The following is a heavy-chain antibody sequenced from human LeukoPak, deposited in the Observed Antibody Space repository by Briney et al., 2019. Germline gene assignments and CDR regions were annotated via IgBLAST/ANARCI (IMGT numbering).Heavy chain of an antibody. D-gene: IGHD2-21*02. Sequence: PSETLSLTCGVSGGSITNYYWNWMRQPPGKGLEWIGYISHIGSTNYNPSLKSRLTISVDRSKNQFYLKLTSVTAADTAIYYCARDRLSANAFDMWGQGTVVTVSS. J-gene: IGHJ3*02. CDR3: ARDRLSANAFDM. CDR1: GGSITNYY. V-gene: IGHV4-59*01. CDR2: ISHIGST.